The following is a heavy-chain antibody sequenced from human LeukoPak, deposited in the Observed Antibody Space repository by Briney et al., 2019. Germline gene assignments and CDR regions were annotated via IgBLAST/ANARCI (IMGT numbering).Heavy chain of an antibody. CDR1: GGSINGHF. CDR3: ARGSSDFFDRSGLNFLVY. CDR2: VSDSGTT. J-gene: IGHJ4*02. Sequence: SETLSLTCTVSGGSINGHFWSWLRQPPGKGLEWIGYVSDSGTTNYNPSLNSRLTMSVDTSKNQFSLQLTSVTAADTAVYYCARGSSDFFDRSGLNFLVYWGQGILVAVSS. V-gene: IGHV4-59*11. D-gene: IGHD3-22*01.